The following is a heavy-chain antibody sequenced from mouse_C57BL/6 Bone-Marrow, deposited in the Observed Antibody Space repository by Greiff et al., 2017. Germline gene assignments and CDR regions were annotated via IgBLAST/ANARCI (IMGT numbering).Heavy chain of an antibody. CDR3: ARSDYGSSYTDY. D-gene: IGHD1-1*01. V-gene: IGHV1-53*01. J-gene: IGHJ2*01. CDR1: GYTFTSYW. Sequence: QVQLQQSGAELVKPGASVKLSCKASGYTFTSYWMHWVKQRPGQGLEWIGNINPSNGGTNYNEKFKSKATLTVDKSSSTAYMQLSSLTSEDSAVYYCARSDYGSSYTDYWGQGTTLTVSS. CDR2: INPSNGGT.